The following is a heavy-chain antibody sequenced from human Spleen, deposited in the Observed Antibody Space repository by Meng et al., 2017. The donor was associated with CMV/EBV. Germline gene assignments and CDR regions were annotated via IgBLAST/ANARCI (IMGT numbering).Heavy chain of an antibody. Sequence: ASVKVFCKASGYTFTSYYMHWVRQAPGQGLEWMGIINPSGGSTSYAQKFQGRVTMTRDTSTSTVYMELSSLRSEDTAVYYCARVSPSYCSSTSCYTGDLDYEVGWFDPWGQGTLVTVSS. CDR1: GYTFTSYY. CDR2: INPSGGST. CDR3: ARVSPSYCSSTSCYTGDLDYEVGWFDP. J-gene: IGHJ5*02. D-gene: IGHD2-2*02. V-gene: IGHV1-46*01.